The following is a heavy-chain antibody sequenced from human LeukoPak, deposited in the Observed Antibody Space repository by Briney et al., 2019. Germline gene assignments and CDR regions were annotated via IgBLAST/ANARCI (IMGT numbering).Heavy chain of an antibody. V-gene: IGHV5-51*01. CDR2: IYPGDSGT. Sequence: GESLKISCKGSGYSFTSYWIGWVRQMPGKGLEWMGIIYPGDSGTRYSPSFQGQVTISADKSISTAYLQWSSLKASDTAMYYCARRNYDILTGQDAFDIWGQGTMVTVSS. CDR1: GYSFTSYW. J-gene: IGHJ3*02. CDR3: ARRNYDILTGQDAFDI. D-gene: IGHD3-9*01.